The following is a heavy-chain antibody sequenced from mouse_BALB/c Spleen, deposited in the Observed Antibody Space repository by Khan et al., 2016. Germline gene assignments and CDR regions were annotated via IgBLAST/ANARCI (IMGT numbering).Heavy chain of an antibody. CDR3: ARCGYYGYFDV. V-gene: IGHV4-1*02. D-gene: IGHD2-2*01. J-gene: IGHJ1*01. Sequence: EVQLVESGGGLVQPGGSLKLSCAASGFDFSGYWMTWVRQAPGKGLEWIGEINPDSSTINYTPSLKDKFIITRDNAKNTLFLQMSKVRSEDTAIYYCARCGYYGYFDVWGAGTTVTVAS. CDR2: INPDSSTI. CDR1: GFDFSGYW.